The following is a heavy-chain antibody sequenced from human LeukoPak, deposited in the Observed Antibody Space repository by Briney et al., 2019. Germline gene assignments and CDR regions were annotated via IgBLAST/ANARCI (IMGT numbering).Heavy chain of an antibody. CDR3: ARSRPLHASGSSYNVDGLDV. Sequence: SETLSLTCTVSGGSINNYYCHWIRQPAGKGLEWIGRIHTSGSANYNPSLNSRVTMSVDTSKNHFSLKLTSVTAADTALYYCARSRPLHASGSSYNVDGLDVWGLGTMVTVSS. D-gene: IGHD3-10*01. V-gene: IGHV4-4*07. CDR2: IHTSGSA. J-gene: IGHJ3*01. CDR1: GGSINNYY.